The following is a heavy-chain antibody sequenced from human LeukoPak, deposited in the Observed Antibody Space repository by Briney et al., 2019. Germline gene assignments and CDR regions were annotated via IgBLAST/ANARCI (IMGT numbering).Heavy chain of an antibody. V-gene: IGHV4-59*01. CDR3: ARVRVVVVVAAAWFDP. Sequence: SETLSLTCTVSGGSISSYYWSWIRQPPGKGLEWIGYIYYSGSTNYNPSLKSRVTISVGTSKNQFSLKLSSVTAADTAVYYCARVRVVVVVAAAWFDPWGQGTLVTVSS. D-gene: IGHD2-15*01. CDR2: IYYSGST. CDR1: GGSISSYY. J-gene: IGHJ5*02.